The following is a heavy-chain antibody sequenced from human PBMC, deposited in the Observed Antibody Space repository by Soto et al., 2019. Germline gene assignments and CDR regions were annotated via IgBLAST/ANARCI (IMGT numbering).Heavy chain of an antibody. CDR1: GGSITSSSHF. CDR3: SRVHFVETYRKETFYYFDY. J-gene: IGHJ4*02. Sequence: SETLSLTCSASGGSITSSSHFWGWVRQPPGKGLEWIGTIYFTGNTYYTPSLKSRLTMSIDTSKNQFSLRLTSVTAADTAMYYCSRVHFVETYRKETFYYFDYWGQGSLVTVSS. V-gene: IGHV4-39*01. CDR2: IYFTGNT. D-gene: IGHD2-21*01.